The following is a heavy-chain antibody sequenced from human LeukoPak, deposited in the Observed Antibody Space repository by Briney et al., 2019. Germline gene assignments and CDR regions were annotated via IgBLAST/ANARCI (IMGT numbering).Heavy chain of an antibody. V-gene: IGHV3-21*01. Sequence: GGSLRLSCAASGFTFSSYSMNWVRQAPGKGLEWVSSISSSSSYIYYADSVRGRFTISRDNAKNSLYLQMNSLRAEDTAVYYCARGRTRRFDPWGQGTLVTVSS. J-gene: IGHJ5*02. CDR1: GFTFSSYS. D-gene: IGHD3-3*01. CDR2: ISSSSSYI. CDR3: ARGRTRRFDP.